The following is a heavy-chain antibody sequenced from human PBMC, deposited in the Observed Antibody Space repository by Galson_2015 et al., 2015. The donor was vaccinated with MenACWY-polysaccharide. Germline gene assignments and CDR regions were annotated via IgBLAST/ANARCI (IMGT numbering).Heavy chain of an antibody. J-gene: IGHJ4*02. CDR3: ARDPTAAGSPYFDY. D-gene: IGHD6-13*01. V-gene: IGHV1-2*04. CDR1: GYTFTGYY. CDR2: INPNSGGT. Sequence: SVKVSCKASGYTFTGYYMHWVRQAPGQGLEWMGWINPNSGGTNYAQKFQGWVTMTRDTSISTAYMELSRLRSDDTAVYYCARDPTAAGSPYFDYWGQGTLVTVSS.